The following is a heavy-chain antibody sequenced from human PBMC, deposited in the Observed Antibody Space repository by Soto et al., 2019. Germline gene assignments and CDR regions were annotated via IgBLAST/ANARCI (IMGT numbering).Heavy chain of an antibody. D-gene: IGHD3-10*01. V-gene: IGHV3-66*01. CDR1: GLTVSSNY. Sequence: EVQLVESVGGLVQPGGSLRLSCAASGLTVSSNYMSWVRQAPGKGLEWVSVIHSGGSTYYADSVKGRFTISRDNSKTTLYLQMNSLRAGDTAVYYCARDFYYYGSGTMGGYFDYWGQGTLVTVSS. CDR3: ARDFYYYGSGTMGGYFDY. J-gene: IGHJ4*02. CDR2: IHSGGST.